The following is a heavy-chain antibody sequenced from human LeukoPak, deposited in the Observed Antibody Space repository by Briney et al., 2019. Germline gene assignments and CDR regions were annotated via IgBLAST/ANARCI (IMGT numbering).Heavy chain of an antibody. CDR1: GFTFSNYW. D-gene: IGHD3-3*01. V-gene: IGHV3-7*01. J-gene: IGHJ6*02. CDR2: IKQDGSDK. CDR3: ARAFLRIGASYYYYGMDV. Sequence: GGSLRLSCAASGFTFSNYWMTWVRQAPGKGLEWVANIKQDGSDKYYVDSVKGRFTISRDNAKNSLYLQMNSLRAEDTAVYYCARAFLRIGASYYYYGMDVWGQGTTVTVSS.